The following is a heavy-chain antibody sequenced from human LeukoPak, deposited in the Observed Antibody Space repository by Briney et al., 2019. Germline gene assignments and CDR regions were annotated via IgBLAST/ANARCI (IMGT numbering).Heavy chain of an antibody. CDR3: ARAPRPFDNSDYYFDY. CDR1: GVTFNYNF. D-gene: IGHD3-22*01. Sequence: GGSLRLSCAASGVTFNYNFMSWIRQAPGKGLEWVSVIYSDSSADYADSVKGRFTISRDDAQNTLYLQMNSLRAGDTAVYYCARAPRPFDNSDYYFDYWGQGSLVTVSS. V-gene: IGHV3-53*01. CDR2: IYSDSSA. J-gene: IGHJ4*02.